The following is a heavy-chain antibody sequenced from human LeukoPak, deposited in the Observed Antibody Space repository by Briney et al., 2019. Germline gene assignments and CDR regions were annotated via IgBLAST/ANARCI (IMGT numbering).Heavy chain of an antibody. V-gene: IGHV1-2*02. Sequence: VASVKVSCKASGYTFTSYYMHWVRQAPGQGLEWMGWINPNSGGTNYAQKFQGRVTMTRDTSISTAYMELSRLRSDDTAVYYCAREYTPLLVVAATPSYFDYWGQGTLVTVSS. CDR2: INPNSGGT. D-gene: IGHD2-15*01. J-gene: IGHJ4*02. CDR1: GYTFTSYY. CDR3: AREYTPLLVVAATPSYFDY.